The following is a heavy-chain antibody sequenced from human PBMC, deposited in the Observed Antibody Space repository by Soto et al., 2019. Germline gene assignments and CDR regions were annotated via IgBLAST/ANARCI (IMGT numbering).Heavy chain of an antibody. Sequence: GGSLRLSCAASGFIFENFGMSWVRQAPGKGLEWVSVLYNSETTYYAESVKGRFTISRDTVKNTVYLEMNNLRVDDTAVYYCARDKTQGAGWFDPWGRGTLVTVSS. CDR2: LYNSETT. CDR3: ARDKTQGAGWFDP. V-gene: IGHV3-53*01. CDR1: GFIFENFG. J-gene: IGHJ5*02.